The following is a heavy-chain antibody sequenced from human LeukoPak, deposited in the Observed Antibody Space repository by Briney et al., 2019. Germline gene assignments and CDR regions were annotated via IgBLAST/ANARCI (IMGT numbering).Heavy chain of an antibody. Sequence: VRQAPGQGLEWVGRIIPILGIANYAQKFQGRVTITADKSTSTAYMELSSLRSEDTAVYYCARDKGRSGSDYWGQGTLVTVSS. J-gene: IGHJ4*02. CDR3: ARDKGRSGSDY. CDR2: IIPILGIA. V-gene: IGHV1-69*04. D-gene: IGHD1-1*01.